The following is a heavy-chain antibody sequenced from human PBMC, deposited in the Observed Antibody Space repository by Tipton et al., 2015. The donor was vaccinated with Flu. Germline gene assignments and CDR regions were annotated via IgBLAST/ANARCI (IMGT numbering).Heavy chain of an antibody. J-gene: IGHJ4*02. CDR3: ARETIAAAGDLDY. CDR2: VSAKNGLT. V-gene: IGHV1-18*01. D-gene: IGHD6-13*01. CDR1: GYTFISHG. Sequence: QLVQSGAEVKKPGASVKVSCKASGYTFISHGINWVRQAPGQGLEWMGWVSAKNGLTNYAQKLQGRVTMTTDTSTSTAYMELRSRTSDDTAVYYCARETIAAAGDLDYWGQGTLVTVSS.